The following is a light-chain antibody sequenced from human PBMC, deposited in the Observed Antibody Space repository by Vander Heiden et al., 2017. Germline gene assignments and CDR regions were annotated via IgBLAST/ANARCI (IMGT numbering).Light chain of an antibody. CDR1: QSISSY. V-gene: IGKV1-39*01. CDR2: AAS. CDR3: PQSYSPQWT. J-gene: IGKJ1*01. Sequence: DIQMTQSPPSLSASVGDRVTITCRASQSISSYLNFYPQKPGKAPNLLIYAASSLHSGVPSVFSGSGSETDFTLNISSVKPEDFATYHCPQSYSPQWTFGQGTKVEIK.